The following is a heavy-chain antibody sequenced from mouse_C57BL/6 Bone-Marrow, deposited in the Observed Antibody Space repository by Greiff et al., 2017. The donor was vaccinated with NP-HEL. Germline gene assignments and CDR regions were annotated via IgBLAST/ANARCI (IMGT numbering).Heavy chain of an antibody. CDR3: ARTEVAWFAY. Sequence: QVQLQQPGAELVQPGASVKLSCKASGYTFTSYWMHWVKQRPGRGLEWIGRIDPNSGGTKYTEKFKSKATLTVDKPSSTAYMQLSRLKSEDSAVYYCARTEVAWFAYWGQGTLVTVSA. J-gene: IGHJ3*01. CDR2: IDPNSGGT. CDR1: GYTFTSYW. V-gene: IGHV1-72*01.